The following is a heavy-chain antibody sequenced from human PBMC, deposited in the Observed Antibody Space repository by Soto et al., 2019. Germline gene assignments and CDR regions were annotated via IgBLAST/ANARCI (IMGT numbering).Heavy chain of an antibody. CDR2: INPSGGST. V-gene: IGHV1-46*01. CDR1: GYTFTSYY. J-gene: IGHJ4*02. D-gene: IGHD5-12*01. CDR3: ASGRDGYNPFTSDY. Sequence: QVQLVQSGAEVKKPGASVKVSCKASGYTFTSYYMHWVRQAPGQGLEWMGIINPSGGSTSYAQKFQGRDTLTEDTSTSTVNMELSSQRSEDTAVYYCASGRDGYNPFTSDYWGQGTLVTVSS.